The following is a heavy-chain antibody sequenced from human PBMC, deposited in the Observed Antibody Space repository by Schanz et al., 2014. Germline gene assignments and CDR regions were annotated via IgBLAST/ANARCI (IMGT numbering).Heavy chain of an antibody. D-gene: IGHD2-2*01. Sequence: EVQLVESGGGLVQPGGSLRLSCAASGFTFSSYSMNWVRQAPGKGLEWVSYISSSSSTIYYADSVKGRFTISRDNAKNSLYLQMTGLRAEDTAVYYCAAHETLSTTACYPSWGQGTLVAVSS. CDR3: AAHETLSTTACYPS. CDR2: ISSSSSTI. J-gene: IGHJ4*02. V-gene: IGHV3-48*04. CDR1: GFTFSSYS.